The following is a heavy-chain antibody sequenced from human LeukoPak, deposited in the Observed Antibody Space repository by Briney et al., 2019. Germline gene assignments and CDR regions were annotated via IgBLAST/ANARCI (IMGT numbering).Heavy chain of an antibody. V-gene: IGHV3-30*03. Sequence: PGKPLRLSCAASGFTFSSYGMHWVRQAPGKGLEWVAAISYDGSNKYYADSVKGRFTISRDNSKNTLYLQMNSLRAEDTAVYYCARAGGSYGLFLGYWGQGTLVTVSS. CDR1: GFTFSSYG. J-gene: IGHJ4*02. D-gene: IGHD5-18*01. CDR3: ARAGGSYGLFLGY. CDR2: ISYDGSNK.